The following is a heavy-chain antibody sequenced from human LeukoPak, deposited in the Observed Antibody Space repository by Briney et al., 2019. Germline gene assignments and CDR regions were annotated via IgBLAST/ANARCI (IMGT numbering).Heavy chain of an antibody. CDR2: IYSGGIT. J-gene: IGHJ6*04. V-gene: IGHV3-53*01. CDR3: AREGPSFPN. Sequence: GGSLRLSCAASGFTFSSYSMNWVRQAPGKGLEWVSVIYSGGITYYADSVKGRFTISTDNSKNTLYLQMNNLRAEDTAVYYCAREGPSFPNWGKGTTVTVSS. D-gene: IGHD1-26*01. CDR1: GFTFSSYS.